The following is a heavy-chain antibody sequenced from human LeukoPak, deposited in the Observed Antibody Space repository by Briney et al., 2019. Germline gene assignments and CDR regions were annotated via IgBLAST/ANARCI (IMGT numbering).Heavy chain of an antibody. V-gene: IGHV4-39*01. D-gene: IGHD3-10*01. CDR3: ARVRVRGVLLDH. J-gene: IGHJ4*02. Sequence: SETLSLTCTVSGGSISSTTHYWSWIRQPPGKGLEWIGSMHYSGSTYYNPSLKSRVTISVDTSKNQFSLKLNSVTAADTAVYYCARVRVRGVLLDHWGQGTLVTVSS. CDR2: MHYSGST. CDR1: GGSISSTTHY.